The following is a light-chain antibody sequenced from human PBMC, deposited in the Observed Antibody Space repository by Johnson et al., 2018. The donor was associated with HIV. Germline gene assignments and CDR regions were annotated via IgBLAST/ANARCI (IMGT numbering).Light chain of an antibody. V-gene: IGLV1-51*02. CDR1: SSNIGNNY. CDR2: ENN. CDR3: GTWDNSLGAHYV. J-gene: IGLJ1*01. Sequence: QSVLTQPPSVSAAPGQKVTISCSGSSSNIGNNYVSWYQQLPGTAPKLLICENNKRPSGIPDRFSGSKSGTSATLGITGLQTGDEADYYCGTWDNSLGAHYVFGIGTKVTVL.